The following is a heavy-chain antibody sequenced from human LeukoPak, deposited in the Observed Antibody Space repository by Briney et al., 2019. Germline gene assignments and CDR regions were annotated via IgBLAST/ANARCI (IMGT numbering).Heavy chain of an antibody. J-gene: IGHJ6*03. Sequence: SETLSLTCAVYGGSFSGYYWSWIRQPPGKGLEWIGEINHSGSTNYNPSLKSRVTISVDTSKNQFSLKLSSVTAADTAVYYCARQAAAATYYYYYMDVWGKGTTVTISS. CDR1: GGSFSGYY. D-gene: IGHD6-13*01. CDR3: ARQAAAATYYYYYMDV. V-gene: IGHV4-34*01. CDR2: INHSGST.